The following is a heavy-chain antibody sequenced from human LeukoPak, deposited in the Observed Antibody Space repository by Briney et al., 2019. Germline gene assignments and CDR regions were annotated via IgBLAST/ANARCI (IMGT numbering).Heavy chain of an antibody. V-gene: IGHV4-39*07. D-gene: IGHD1-26*01. CDR3: AREPLSGSYTGGDNFDI. CDR2: TFYSGTT. CDR1: GDSISSRGYY. Sequence: SETLSLTCTVSGDSISSRGYYWGWIRQPPGTGLEWIGNTFYSGTTYYNPSLKSRATISVDTSKNQFSLRLRSVTAADTAVYFCAREPLSGSYTGGDNFDIWGQGRMVIVSS. J-gene: IGHJ3*02.